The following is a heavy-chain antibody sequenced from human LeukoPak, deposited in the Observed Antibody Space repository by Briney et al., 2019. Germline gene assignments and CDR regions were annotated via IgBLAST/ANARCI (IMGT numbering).Heavy chain of an antibody. Sequence: ASVKVSCKASGYTFTSYYMHWVRQAPGQGLEWMGWINPNSGGTNYAQKFQGRVTMTRDTSISTAYMELSRLRSDDTAVYYCARVVVTAAEYAFDIWGQGTMVTVSS. CDR1: GYTFTSYY. CDR2: INPNSGGT. CDR3: ARVVVTAAEYAFDI. V-gene: IGHV1-2*02. D-gene: IGHD2-21*02. J-gene: IGHJ3*02.